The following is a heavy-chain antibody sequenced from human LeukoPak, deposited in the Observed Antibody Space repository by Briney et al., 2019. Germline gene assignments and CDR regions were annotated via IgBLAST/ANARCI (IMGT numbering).Heavy chain of an antibody. V-gene: IGHV3-30-3*01. Sequence: PGRSLRLSCAASGFTISSYAMHWVRQAPGKGLEWVAVISYDGSNKYYADSVKGRFTISRDNSKNTLYLQMNSLRAEDTAVYYCARGRMVRGVIDYWGQGTLVTVSS. CDR3: ARGRMVRGVIDY. D-gene: IGHD3-10*01. CDR2: ISYDGSNK. J-gene: IGHJ4*02. CDR1: GFTISSYA.